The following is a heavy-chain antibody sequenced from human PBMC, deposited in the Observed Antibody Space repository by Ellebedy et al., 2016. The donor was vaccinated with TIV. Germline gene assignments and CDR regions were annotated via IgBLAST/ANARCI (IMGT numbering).Heavy chain of an antibody. D-gene: IGHD6-19*01. J-gene: IGHJ4*02. CDR3: AKTASKGRGWRTPIDY. CDR2: LGGSSENT. CDR1: GFTLSINY. V-gene: IGHV3-23*01. Sequence: GESLKISCAASGFTLSINYMNWVRQAPGKGLEWVSALGGSSENTYYADSVQGRFTISRDNSENTLYLQMNSLRAEDTAVYYCAKTASKGRGWRTPIDYWGQGTLVTVSS.